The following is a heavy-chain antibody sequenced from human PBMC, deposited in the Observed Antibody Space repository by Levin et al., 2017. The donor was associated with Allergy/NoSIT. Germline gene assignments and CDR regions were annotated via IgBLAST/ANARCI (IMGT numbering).Heavy chain of an antibody. CDR3: AREAAAAGLYYYYYYGMDV. V-gene: IGHV1-8*01. Sequence: ASVKVSCKASGYTFTSYDINWVRQATGQGLEWMGWMNPNSGNTGYAQKFQGRVTMTRNTSISTAYMELSSLRSEDTAVYYCAREAAAAGLYYYYYYGMDVWGQGTTVTVSS. CDR1: GYTFTSYD. J-gene: IGHJ6*02. CDR2: MNPNSGNT. D-gene: IGHD6-13*01.